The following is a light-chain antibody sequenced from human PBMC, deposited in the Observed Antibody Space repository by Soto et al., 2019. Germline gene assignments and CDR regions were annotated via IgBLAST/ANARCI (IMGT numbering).Light chain of an antibody. J-gene: IGKJ5*01. CDR1: QDISNY. Sequence: DIQMTQSPSSLSASVGDRVTITCQASQDISNYLNWYQQKPGKAPKLLIYDASNLETGVPSRFSGSGSGTDFTFTISSLQTEDIATYYCQQYDNLTITFGQGTRLAIK. CDR3: QQYDNLTIT. CDR2: DAS. V-gene: IGKV1-33*01.